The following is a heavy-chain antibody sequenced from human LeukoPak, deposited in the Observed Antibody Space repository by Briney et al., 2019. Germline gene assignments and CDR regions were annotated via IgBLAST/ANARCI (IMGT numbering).Heavy chain of an antibody. V-gene: IGHV4-38-2*02. CDR3: ARIRAAAGPRHFDY. D-gene: IGHD6-13*01. J-gene: IGHJ4*02. CDR2: VYHSGST. CDR1: AYSISSDDY. Sequence: MPSETLSLTCTVSAYSISSDDYWGRIRQSPGKGLEWIGSVYHSGSTYYNPSLKSRVTISVDTSKNQFSLKLRSVTAADTAVYYCARIRAAAGPRHFDYWGQGTLVTVSS.